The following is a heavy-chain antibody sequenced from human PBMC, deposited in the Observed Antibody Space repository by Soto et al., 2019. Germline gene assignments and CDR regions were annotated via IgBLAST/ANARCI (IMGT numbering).Heavy chain of an antibody. V-gene: IGHV3-21*01. Sequence: EVQLVESGGGLVKPGGSLRLSCAASGFTFSTYSMNWVRQAPGKGLEWVSSISSSSSYIYYAHSVKGRFTISRDNAKNSLYLQMNSLRAEDTAVYYCARGAGYAAYYWGKGTLVTVSS. J-gene: IGHJ4*02. CDR1: GFTFSTYS. D-gene: IGHD2-15*01. CDR3: ARGAGYAAYY. CDR2: ISSSSSYI.